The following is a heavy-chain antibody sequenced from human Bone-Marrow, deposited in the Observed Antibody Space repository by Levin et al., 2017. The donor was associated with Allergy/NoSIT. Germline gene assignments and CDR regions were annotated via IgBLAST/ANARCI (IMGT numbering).Heavy chain of an antibody. J-gene: IGHJ4*02. CDR1: GGSISTYY. CDR3: ARSNFGRLADY. V-gene: IGHV4-59*01. CDR2: IYRSGHT. D-gene: IGHD3-3*01. Sequence: SETLSLTCTVSGGSISTYYWSWIRQPPGKGLEWVGYIYRSGHTNYNPSLKSRVTMSVDTSKNQFSLNLNSLTAADTAVYYCARSNFGRLADYWGQGTLVTVSS.